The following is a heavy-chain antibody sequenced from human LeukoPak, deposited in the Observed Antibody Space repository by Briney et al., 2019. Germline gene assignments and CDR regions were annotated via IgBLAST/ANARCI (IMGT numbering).Heavy chain of an antibody. Sequence: ASVKVSCKASGYTFTGYYMHWVRQAPGQGLEWMGWINPNSGGTNYAQKFQGWVTMTRDTSISTAYMELSRLRSDDTAVYYCARSLGRGIAAAGRPFDYWGQGTLVTVSS. D-gene: IGHD6-13*01. J-gene: IGHJ4*02. CDR2: INPNSGGT. V-gene: IGHV1-2*04. CDR3: ARSLGRGIAAAGRPFDY. CDR1: GYTFTGYY.